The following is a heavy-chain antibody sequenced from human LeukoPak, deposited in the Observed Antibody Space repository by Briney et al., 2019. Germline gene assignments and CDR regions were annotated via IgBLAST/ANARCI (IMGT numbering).Heavy chain of an antibody. CDR3: ARGPTRANSTDY. Sequence: GGSLRLSCAASGFTFSSYAMGWVRQAPGKGLEWVSAISGSGGSTYYADSVKGRFTISRDNSKNTLYLQMNSLRAEDTAVYYCARGPTRANSTDYWGQGALVTVSS. J-gene: IGHJ4*02. CDR2: ISGSGGST. D-gene: IGHD2/OR15-2a*01. CDR1: GFTFSSYA. V-gene: IGHV3-23*01.